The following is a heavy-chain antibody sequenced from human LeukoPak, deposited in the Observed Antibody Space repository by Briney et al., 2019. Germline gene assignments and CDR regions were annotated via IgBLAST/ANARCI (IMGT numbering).Heavy chain of an antibody. D-gene: IGHD5-18*01. J-gene: IGHJ4*02. CDR2: IYHSGST. CDR3: ARGGVGYSYSSYYFDY. Sequence: SETLSLTCAVSGGSISSGNWWSWVRQPPGKGLEWIGEIYHSGSTYYNPSLKSRVTISVGTSKNQFSLKLSSVTAADTAVYYCARGGVGYSYSSYYFDYWGQGTLVTVSS. CDR1: GGSISSGNW. V-gene: IGHV4-4*02.